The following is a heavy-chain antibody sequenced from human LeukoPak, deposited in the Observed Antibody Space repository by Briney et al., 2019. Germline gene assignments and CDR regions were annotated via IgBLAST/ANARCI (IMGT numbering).Heavy chain of an antibody. D-gene: IGHD3-10*01. V-gene: IGHV4-39*01. J-gene: IGHJ6*02. CDR2: IYYSGST. CDR3: ATQMVRGRSYSYGMDV. CDR1: GDSISSGSYY. Sequence: SETLSLTCTVSGDSISSGSYYWGWIRQPPGKGLEWIGSIYYSGSTYYNPSLKSRVTISVDTSRNQFSLRLNSVTAADTAVYYCATQMVRGRSYSYGMDVWGQGTTVTVSS.